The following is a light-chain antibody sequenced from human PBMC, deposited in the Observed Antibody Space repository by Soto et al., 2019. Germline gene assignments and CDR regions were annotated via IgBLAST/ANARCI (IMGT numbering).Light chain of an antibody. J-gene: IGKJ1*01. CDR2: GAS. Sequence: EIVLTQSPGTLSFSPGERATLSCRASQSVISTYLAWYQQKPGQAPRLLIYGASSRATGIPDRFSGSGSGTDFTLTISRLEPEDFAVYYCQQYRDSLGTFGQGTKVDIK. CDR1: QSVISTY. V-gene: IGKV3-20*01. CDR3: QQYRDSLGT.